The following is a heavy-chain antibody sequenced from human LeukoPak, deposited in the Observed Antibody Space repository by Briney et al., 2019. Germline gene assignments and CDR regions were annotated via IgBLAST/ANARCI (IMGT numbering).Heavy chain of an antibody. Sequence: GGSLGLSCAASGFTVSSNYTSWVRQAPGKGLEWVSVIYSGGSTYYADSVKGRFTISRDNSKNTLYLQMNSLRAEDTAVYYCARLLPPRDAFDIWGQGTMVTVSS. CDR3: ARLLPPRDAFDI. CDR1: GFTVSSNY. D-gene: IGHD2-15*01. J-gene: IGHJ3*02. V-gene: IGHV3-66*04. CDR2: IYSGGST.